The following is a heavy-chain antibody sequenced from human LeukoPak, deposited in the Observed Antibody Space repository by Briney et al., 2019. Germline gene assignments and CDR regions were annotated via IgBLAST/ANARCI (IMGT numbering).Heavy chain of an antibody. V-gene: IGHV4-30-2*01. CDR3: ANTRRHRGDAFDI. J-gene: IGHJ3*02. CDR1: GGSISSGGYS. D-gene: IGHD2-2*01. CDR2: IYHSGST. Sequence: PSQTLSLTCAVSGGSISSGGYSWSWIRQPPGKGLEWIGYIYHSGSTYYNPSLKSRVTISVDRSKNQFSLKLSSVTAADTAVYYCANTRRHRGDAFDIWGQGTMVTVSS.